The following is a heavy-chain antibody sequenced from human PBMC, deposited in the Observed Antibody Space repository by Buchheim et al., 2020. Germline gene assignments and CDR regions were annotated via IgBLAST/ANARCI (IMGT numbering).Heavy chain of an antibody. CDR1: GFTFSSYG. CDR3: AKERWELSPWDYCDS. Sequence: QVQLAESGGGVVQPGRSLRLSCAASGFTFSSYGMHWVRQAPGKGLEWVAVISYDGSNKYYADSVQGRFTISRDNSKNTLYMQMNSLRAEDTAVYYCAKERWELSPWDYCDSWGQRTL. V-gene: IGHV3-30*18. CDR2: ISYDGSNK. D-gene: IGHD1-26*01. J-gene: IGHJ4*02.